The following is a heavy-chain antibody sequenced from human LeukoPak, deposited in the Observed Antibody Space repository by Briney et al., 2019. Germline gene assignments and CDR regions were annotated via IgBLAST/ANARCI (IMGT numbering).Heavy chain of an antibody. CDR2: IIPILGIA. J-gene: IGHJ4*02. D-gene: IGHD3-22*01. Sequence: SVKVSCKASGGTFSSYAISWVRQAPGQGLEWMGRIIPILGIANYAQKFQGRVTITADKSTSTAYMELSSLRSEDTAVYYCARGYYDSSGYYNFDYWGQGTLVTASS. V-gene: IGHV1-69*04. CDR3: ARGYYDSSGYYNFDY. CDR1: GGTFSSYA.